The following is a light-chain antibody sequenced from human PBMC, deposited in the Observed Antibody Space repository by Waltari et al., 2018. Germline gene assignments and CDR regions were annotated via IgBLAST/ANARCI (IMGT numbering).Light chain of an antibody. CDR3: QQYNNWPLT. CDR1: QSVSSN. CDR2: GAS. J-gene: IGKJ4*01. V-gene: IGKV3-15*01. Sequence: ETGMTQSPDTLSVSAGERATLSCRASQSVSSNLAWYQHKPGQAPRLLIYGASIRATGIPASFSGSGSGTEFTLTISSLQSEDFAVYYCQQYNNWPLTFGGGTKVEIK.